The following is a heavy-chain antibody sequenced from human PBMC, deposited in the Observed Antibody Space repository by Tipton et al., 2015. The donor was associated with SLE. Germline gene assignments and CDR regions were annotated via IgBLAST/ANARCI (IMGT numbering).Heavy chain of an antibody. D-gene: IGHD6-6*01. J-gene: IGHJ6*02. V-gene: IGHV4-34*01. CDR1: GGSFSGYY. CDR3: ARDLEQLIGMDV. CDR2: INHSGST. Sequence: LRLSCAVYGGSFSGYYWSWIRQPPGKGLEWIGEINHSGSTNYNPSLKSRVTISVDTSKNQFSLKLSSVTAADTAVYYCARDLEQLIGMDVWGQGTTVTVSS.